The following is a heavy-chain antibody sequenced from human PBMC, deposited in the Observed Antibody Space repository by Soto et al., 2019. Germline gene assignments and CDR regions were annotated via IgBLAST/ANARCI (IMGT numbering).Heavy chain of an antibody. CDR1: GFTFSSYA. V-gene: IGHV3-23*01. J-gene: IGHJ4*02. CDR3: AKDRGLLQYIGGWGMDS. CDR2: IICSGGTT. Sequence: PWGTLTLTCAASGFTFSSYAMSSVRQDPGKGLEWVSAIICSGGTTYYTDSVKGRFTISRDNSKNTLYLQMNTLRAEDTAVYYCAKDRGLLQYIGGWGMDSWGKGTLVPASS. D-gene: IGHD4-4*01.